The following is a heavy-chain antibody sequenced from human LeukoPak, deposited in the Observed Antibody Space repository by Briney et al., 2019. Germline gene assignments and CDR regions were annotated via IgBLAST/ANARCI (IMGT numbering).Heavy chain of an antibody. CDR1: GFTFSSYW. CDR3: ARDTRWLQPTYYYYGMDV. Sequence: GGSLRLSCAASGFTFSSYWMSWVRQAPGKGLEWVANIKQDGSEKYYVDSVKGRFTISRDNAKNSLYLQMNSLRAEDTAVYYCARDTRWLQPTYYYYGMDVWGQGTTVTVSS. J-gene: IGHJ6*02. D-gene: IGHD5-24*01. V-gene: IGHV3-7*01. CDR2: IKQDGSEK.